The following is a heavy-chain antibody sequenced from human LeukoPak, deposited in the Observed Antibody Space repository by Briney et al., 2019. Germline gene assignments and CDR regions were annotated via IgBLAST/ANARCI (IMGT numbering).Heavy chain of an antibody. Sequence: SVKVSCKSSGFTFTSSAVQWVRQARGQRLEWIGWIVVGSGNTNYAQKFQERVTITRDMSTSLVYMELSSLRSEDTAVYYCAAEAAYYYDSRDAFDVWGQGTMVTVSS. CDR2: IVVGSGNT. D-gene: IGHD3-22*01. V-gene: IGHV1-58*01. J-gene: IGHJ3*01. CDR3: AAEAAYYYDSRDAFDV. CDR1: GFTFTSSA.